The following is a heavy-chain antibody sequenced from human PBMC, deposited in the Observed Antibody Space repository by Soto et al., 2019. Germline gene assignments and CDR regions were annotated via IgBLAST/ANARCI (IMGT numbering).Heavy chain of an antibody. CDR1: GGCIRSGGCY. J-gene: IGHJ6*02. CDR2: IYYSGST. V-gene: IGHV4-31*03. D-gene: IGHD4-17*01. CDR3: ARDSFFGEGLPGFRDYYYYGMDV. Sequence: SETRSLTCSVSGGCIRSGGCYWSWIRQHPGKGLEWIGHIYYSGSTYYNPSLKSRVTISVDTSKNQFSLKLISVTAADTAVYYCARDSFFGEGLPGFRDYYYYGMDVWGQGTTVTVSS.